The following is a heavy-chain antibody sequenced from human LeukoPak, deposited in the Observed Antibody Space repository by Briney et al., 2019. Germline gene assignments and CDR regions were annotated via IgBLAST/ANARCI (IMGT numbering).Heavy chain of an antibody. CDR1: GGSIIGSY. CDR2: IYNTVDV. CDR3: ARSRYYDSSGYNPTYYFDF. Sequence: SETLSITCTVSGGSIIGSYWTWIRQSPGEGLEWIGYIYNTVDVKYNPSLKSRVTISIDKSRNQFSLRLNSVTAADTAVYYCARSRYYDSSGYNPTYYFDFWGQGALVTVSS. J-gene: IGHJ4*02. V-gene: IGHV4-59*01. D-gene: IGHD3-22*01.